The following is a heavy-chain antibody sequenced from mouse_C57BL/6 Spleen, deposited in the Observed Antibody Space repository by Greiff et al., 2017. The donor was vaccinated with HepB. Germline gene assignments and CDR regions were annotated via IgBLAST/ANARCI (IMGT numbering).Heavy chain of an antibody. CDR2: INPGDGDT. CDR1: GFAFSSYW. Sequence: VQLQQSGAELVKPGASVKISCKASGFAFSSYWMTWVKQRPGKGLEWIGQINPGDGDTNYNGKFKGQATLTADKSSSTAYMQLSSLTSEDSAVYCCGISASGFDYWGQGTTLTVSS. V-gene: IGHV1-80*01. J-gene: IGHJ2*01. D-gene: IGHD1-3*01. CDR3: GISASGFDY.